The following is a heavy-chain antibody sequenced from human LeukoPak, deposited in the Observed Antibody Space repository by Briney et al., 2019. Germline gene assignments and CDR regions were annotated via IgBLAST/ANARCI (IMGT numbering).Heavy chain of an antibody. J-gene: IGHJ5*02. Sequence: PSETLSLTCAVSGVSISSSNYWSWVRQPPGKGLEWIGEIYHDGTTNYNPSLKSRLIMSVDKSRNQFSLKLTSVTAADTAVYYCATATQVVSTALGNWFAPWGQGNLVTVSS. CDR2: IYHDGTT. V-gene: IGHV4-4*02. CDR3: ATATQVVSTALGNWFAP. CDR1: GVSISSSNY. D-gene: IGHD2-2*01.